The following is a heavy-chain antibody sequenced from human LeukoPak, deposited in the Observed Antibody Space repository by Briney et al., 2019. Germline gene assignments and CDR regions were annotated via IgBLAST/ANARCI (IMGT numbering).Heavy chain of an antibody. Sequence: TGGSLRLSCAASGFTFSSYSMNWVRQAPGKGLEWVSSISSSSSYIYYADSVKGRFTISRDNAKNSLYLQMNSLRAEDTAVYYCARDQSIGTYYYGSGSQLDYWGQGTLVTVSS. CDR3: ARDQSIGTYYYGSGSQLDY. CDR2: ISSSSSYI. V-gene: IGHV3-21*01. J-gene: IGHJ4*02. CDR1: GFTFSSYS. D-gene: IGHD3-10*01.